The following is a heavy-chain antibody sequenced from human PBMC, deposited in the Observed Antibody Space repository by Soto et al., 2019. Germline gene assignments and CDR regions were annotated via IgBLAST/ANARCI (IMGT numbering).Heavy chain of an antibody. CDR3: ARDRYSSSWYGYWAQTDAFDI. CDR2: ISSSGSTI. J-gene: IGHJ3*02. V-gene: IGHV3-11*01. Sequence: GGSLRLSCAASGFTFSDYYMSWIRQAPGKGLEWVSYISSSGSTIYYADSVKGRFTISRDNAKNSLYLQMNSLGAEDTAVYYCARDRYSSSWYGYWAQTDAFDIWGQGTMVTVSS. D-gene: IGHD6-13*01. CDR1: GFTFSDYY.